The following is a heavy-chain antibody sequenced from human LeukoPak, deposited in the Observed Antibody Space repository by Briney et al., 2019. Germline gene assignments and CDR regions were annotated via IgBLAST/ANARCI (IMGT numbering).Heavy chain of an antibody. V-gene: IGHV4-4*07. D-gene: IGHD3-16*01. CDR2: INTSGST. CDR1: GGSISSYY. J-gene: IGHJ6*03. CDR3: ARETSQKGAHYMDV. Sequence: SETLSLTCTVSGGSISSYYWSWIRQPAGKGLEWIGRINTSGSTNYNPSLKSRVTISVDTSKNQFSLKLTSVTAADTAVYYCARETSQKGAHYMDVWGKGTTVTISS.